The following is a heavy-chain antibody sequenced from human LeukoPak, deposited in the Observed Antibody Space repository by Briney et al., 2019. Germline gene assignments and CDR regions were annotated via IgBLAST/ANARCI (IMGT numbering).Heavy chain of an antibody. CDR3: ARGHYYGSGSGKDV. CDR2: MNPNSGNT. CDR1: GYTFTSYD. D-gene: IGHD3-10*01. V-gene: IGHV1-8*01. Sequence: GASVKVSCKASGYTFTSYDNNWVRQATGQGLEWMGWMNPNSGNTGYAQKFQGRVTMTRNTSISTAYMELSSLRSEDTAVYYCARGHYYGSGSGKDVWGKGTTVTVSS. J-gene: IGHJ6*04.